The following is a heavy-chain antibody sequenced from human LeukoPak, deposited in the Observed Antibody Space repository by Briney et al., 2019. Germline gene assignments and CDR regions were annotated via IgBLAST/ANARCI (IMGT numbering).Heavy chain of an antibody. Sequence: GGSLRLSCAASGFTFSSYAMHWVRQAPGKGLEWVAVISYDGSNKYYADSVKGRFTISRDNSKNTLYLQMNSLRAEDTAVYYCARDIRYCTNGVCYNYYYGMDVWGQGTTVTVSS. V-gene: IGHV3-30-3*01. CDR2: ISYDGSNK. D-gene: IGHD2-8*01. CDR3: ARDIRYCTNGVCYNYYYGMDV. CDR1: GFTFSSYA. J-gene: IGHJ6*02.